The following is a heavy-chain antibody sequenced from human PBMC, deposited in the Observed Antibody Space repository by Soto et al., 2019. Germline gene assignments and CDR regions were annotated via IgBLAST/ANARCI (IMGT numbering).Heavy chain of an antibody. D-gene: IGHD6-19*01. CDR2: INAGNGNT. J-gene: IGHJ6*02. Sequence: GASVKLSCMASGYTFTSYGISWVRQAPGQGLEWMGWINAGNGNTKYSQKFQGRVTITRDTSASTAYMELSSLRSEDTAVYYCARGRPPKAKVGSSGWYGDYYYYYGMDVWGQGTTVTVSS. CDR1: GYTFTSYG. V-gene: IGHV1-3*01. CDR3: ARGRPPKAKVGSSGWYGDYYYYYGMDV.